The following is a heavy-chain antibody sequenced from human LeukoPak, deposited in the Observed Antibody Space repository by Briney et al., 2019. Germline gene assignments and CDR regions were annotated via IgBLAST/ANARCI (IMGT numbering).Heavy chain of an antibody. J-gene: IGHJ4*02. Sequence: ASVKVSCKASGYTFTSYGITWVRQAPGQGLECMGWISAYNGNTNYAQKFQGKVTMTTDKSTSTAYMELWRLRSDDTAVYYCARKGSNYPFDYWGQGTLVTVSS. CDR1: GYTFTSYG. V-gene: IGHV1-18*01. D-gene: IGHD4-11*01. CDR3: ARKGSNYPFDY. CDR2: ISAYNGNT.